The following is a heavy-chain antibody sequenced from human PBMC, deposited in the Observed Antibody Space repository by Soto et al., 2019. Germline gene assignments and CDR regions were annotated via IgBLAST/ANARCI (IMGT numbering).Heavy chain of an antibody. V-gene: IGHV3-48*02. Sequence: PGGSLRLSCAASGFTFSSYSMNWVRQAPGKGLEWVSDISSSSSTIYYADSVKGRFTISRDNAKNSLYLQMNSLRDEDTAVYYCATSPLYYFDYWGQGTLVTVLL. CDR2: ISSSSSTI. CDR1: GFTFSSYS. CDR3: ATSPLYYFDY. J-gene: IGHJ4*02.